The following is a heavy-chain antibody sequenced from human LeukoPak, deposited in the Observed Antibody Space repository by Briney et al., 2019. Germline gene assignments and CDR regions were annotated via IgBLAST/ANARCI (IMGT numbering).Heavy chain of an antibody. CDR2: IRIGGGGT. D-gene: IGHD6-13*01. CDR1: GFDVTTYA. J-gene: IGHJ5*02. Sequence: GRSLRLSCAASGFDVTTYAMTWVRQAPAKGLEWVSSIRIGGGGTYYADSVKGRFTISRDNSENTLHLQMNNLRVEDTARYFCARCMVLSQGWCNWFDPWGQGTLVTVSS. CDR3: ARCMVLSQGWCNWFDP. V-gene: IGHV3-23*01.